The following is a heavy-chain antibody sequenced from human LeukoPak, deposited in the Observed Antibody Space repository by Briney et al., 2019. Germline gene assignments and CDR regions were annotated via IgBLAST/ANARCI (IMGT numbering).Heavy chain of an antibody. Sequence: SETLSPTCTVSGVSISSSNSYWGWIRQPPGKGLEWIGSIYYSGNTYYNASLKSQVSISIDTSKNQFSLKLSSVTAADTAVYYCARNPSSIAVAGRSFDYWGQGTLVTVSS. CDR1: GVSISSSNSY. CDR2: IYYSGNT. D-gene: IGHD6-19*01. J-gene: IGHJ4*02. CDR3: ARNPSSIAVAGRSFDY. V-gene: IGHV4-39*07.